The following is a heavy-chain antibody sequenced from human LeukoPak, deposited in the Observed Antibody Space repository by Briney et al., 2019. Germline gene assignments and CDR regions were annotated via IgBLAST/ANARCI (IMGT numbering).Heavy chain of an antibody. CDR2: TSYRAKWYN. CDR3: AREDLYAFDI. Sequence: SQTLSLTCAISGVSVSGNSVAWHCIRQSPSRGLERVGRTSYRAKWYNEYVGSAKSRITIKPDTSKNQVSLQQNSVTPGDTAVYYCAREDLYAFDIWGQGTMVTVSS. CDR1: GVSVSGNSVA. V-gene: IGHV6-1*01. J-gene: IGHJ3*02.